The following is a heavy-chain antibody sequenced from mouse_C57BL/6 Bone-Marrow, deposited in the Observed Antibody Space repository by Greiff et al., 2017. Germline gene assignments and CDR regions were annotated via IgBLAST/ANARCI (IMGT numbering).Heavy chain of an antibody. CDR1: GYTFTSYW. CDR2: IHPNSGST. Sequence: QVQLKQPGAELVKPGASVKLSCKASGYTFTSYWMHWVKQRPGQGLEWIGMIHPNSGSTNYNEKFKSKATLTVDKSSSTAYMQLSSLTSEDSAVYYCARLGGYWYFDVWGTGTTVTVSS. J-gene: IGHJ1*03. CDR3: ARLGGYWYFDV. V-gene: IGHV1-64*01.